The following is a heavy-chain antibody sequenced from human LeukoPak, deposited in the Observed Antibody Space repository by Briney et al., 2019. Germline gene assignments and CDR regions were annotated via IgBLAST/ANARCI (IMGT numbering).Heavy chain of an antibody. CDR1: GFTFSRYA. V-gene: IGHV3-23*01. J-gene: IGHJ4*02. Sequence: PGGSLRLSCAASGFTFSRYAMTWVRQGPGKGLEWLSAISGSGGSTYYADPVKGRFTISRDNSKNTLYLQMNSLRVEDTAVYYCAGGGSDHVWGSYRGDYWGQGTLVTVSS. CDR3: AGGGSDHVWGSYRGDY. D-gene: IGHD3-16*02. CDR2: ISGSGGST.